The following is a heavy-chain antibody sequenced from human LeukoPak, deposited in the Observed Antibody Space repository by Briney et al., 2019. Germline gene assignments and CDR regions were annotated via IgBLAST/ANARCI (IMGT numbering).Heavy chain of an antibody. CDR2: ISAYNGNT. D-gene: IGHD2-15*01. Sequence: GASVKVSCKASGYTFTSYGISWVRQAPGQGLEWMGWISAYNGNTNYAQKLQGRVTMTTDTSTSTAYMELRSLRSDDTAVYYCARGLSPGYCSGGSCYSVTGYWGQGTLVTVSS. V-gene: IGHV1-18*01. CDR1: GYTFTSYG. CDR3: ARGLSPGYCSGGSCYSVTGY. J-gene: IGHJ4*02.